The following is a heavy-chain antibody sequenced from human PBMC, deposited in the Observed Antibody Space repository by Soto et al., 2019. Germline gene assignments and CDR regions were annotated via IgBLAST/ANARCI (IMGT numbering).Heavy chain of an antibody. J-gene: IGHJ4*02. CDR3: ARGLTTDSSGWYVRPHFDY. Sequence: SETLSLTCAVYGGSFSGYYWSWIRQPPGKGLEWIGEINHSGSTNYNPSLKSRVTISVDTSKNQFSLKLSSVTAADTAVYYCARGLTTDSSGWYVRPHFDYWGQGTLVTVSS. D-gene: IGHD6-19*01. CDR1: GGSFSGYY. CDR2: INHSGST. V-gene: IGHV4-34*01.